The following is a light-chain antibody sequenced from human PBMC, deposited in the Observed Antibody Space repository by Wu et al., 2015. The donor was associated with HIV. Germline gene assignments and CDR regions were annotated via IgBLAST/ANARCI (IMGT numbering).Light chain of an antibody. CDR2: KAS. J-gene: IGKJ1*01. V-gene: IGKV1-5*03. Sequence: DIQMTQSPSTLSASVGDRVTITCRASQSISEWLAWYQQKPGKAPKLLIYKASSLQSGVPSRFSGSGSGTQFTLTISSLQPDDFANYYCLQHNSYPWTFGQGTKVEIK. CDR1: QSISEW. CDR3: LQHNSYPWT.